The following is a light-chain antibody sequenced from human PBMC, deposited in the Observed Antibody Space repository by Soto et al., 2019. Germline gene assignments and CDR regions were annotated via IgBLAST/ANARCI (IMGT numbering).Light chain of an antibody. CDR1: SSDVGGYNY. J-gene: IGLJ3*02. Sequence: QSALTQPASVSGSPGQSITISCTGTSSDVGGYNYVSWYQQHPGKAPKLMIYDVSNRPSGISNRFSGSKSGNTASLTIFGLQAEDEADYYCTSYTSSSTVLFGGVTKLTVL. CDR3: TSYTSSSTVL. CDR2: DVS. V-gene: IGLV2-14*01.